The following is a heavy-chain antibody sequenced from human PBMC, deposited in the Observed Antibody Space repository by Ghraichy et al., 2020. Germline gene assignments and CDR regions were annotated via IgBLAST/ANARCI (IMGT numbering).Heavy chain of an antibody. CDR2: ISSNGGST. J-gene: IGHJ6*02. CDR3: VRGGYYDFWSGYPTQGDYGMDV. V-gene: IGHV3-64D*06. Sequence: GGSLRLSCSASGFTFSSYAMHWVRQAPGKGLEYVSAISSNGGSTYYADSVKGRFTISRDNSKNTLYLQMSSLRAEDTAVYYCVRGGYYDFWSGYPTQGDYGMDVWGQGTTVTVSS. D-gene: IGHD3-3*01. CDR1: GFTFSSYA.